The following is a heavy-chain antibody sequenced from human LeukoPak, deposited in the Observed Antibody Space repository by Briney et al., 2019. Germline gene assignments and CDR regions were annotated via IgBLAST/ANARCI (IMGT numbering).Heavy chain of an antibody. J-gene: IGHJ4*02. CDR3: ARGTGGHIVVVTTDGSFDY. CDR2: IKQDGSEK. Sequence: GGSLRLSCAASGFTFSSYWMSWVRQAPGKGLEWVANIKQDGSEKYYVDSVKGRFTISRDNAKNSLYLQMNSLRAEDTAVYYCARGTGGHIVVVTTDGSFDYWGQGTLVTVSS. CDR1: GFTFSSYW. D-gene: IGHD2-21*02. V-gene: IGHV3-7*01.